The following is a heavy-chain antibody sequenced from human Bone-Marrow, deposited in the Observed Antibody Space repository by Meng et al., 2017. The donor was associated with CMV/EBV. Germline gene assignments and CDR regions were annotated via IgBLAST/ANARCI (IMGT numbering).Heavy chain of an antibody. CDR2: IIPIFGTA. V-gene: IGHV1-69*06. Sequence: SVKVSCKASGGTFSSYAISWVRQAPGQGLEWMGGIIPIFGTANYAQKFQGRVTMTEDTSTDTAYMELSSLRSEDTAVYYCALITGGASSSSWYYYYGMDVWGQGTTVTVSS. CDR1: GGTFSSYA. D-gene: IGHD2-2*01. CDR3: ALITGGASSSSWYYYYGMDV. J-gene: IGHJ6*01.